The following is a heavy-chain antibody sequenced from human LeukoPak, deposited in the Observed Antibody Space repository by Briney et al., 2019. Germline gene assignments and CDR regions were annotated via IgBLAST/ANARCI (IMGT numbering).Heavy chain of an antibody. CDR3: ARDPPVYSSGWPPFDY. Sequence: GASVKVSCKASGGTLSNHAVSWVRQAPGQGLEWMGRIIPVSGTTNYAQKFQGRVTITTDESTSTVYMDLSSLRSEDTAVHYCARDPPVYSSGWPPFDYWGQGTLVTVSS. D-gene: IGHD6-19*01. V-gene: IGHV1-69*05. J-gene: IGHJ4*02. CDR1: GGTLSNHA. CDR2: IIPVSGTT.